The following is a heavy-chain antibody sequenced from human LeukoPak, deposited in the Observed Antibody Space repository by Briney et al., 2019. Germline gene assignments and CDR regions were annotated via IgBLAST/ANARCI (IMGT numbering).Heavy chain of an antibody. J-gene: IGHJ4*02. CDR1: GGSITSYY. D-gene: IGHD3-10*01. CDR2: VYYTGST. CDR3: APGQILYRSHY. Sequence: SETLSLTCTVSGGSITSYYWSWIRQPPGKGLEWIGYVYYTGSTNYNPSLNSRVTISLDTSKNQFSLRLTSVTAADTAVYYCAPGQILYRSHYWGLATLVTVSS. V-gene: IGHV4-59*01.